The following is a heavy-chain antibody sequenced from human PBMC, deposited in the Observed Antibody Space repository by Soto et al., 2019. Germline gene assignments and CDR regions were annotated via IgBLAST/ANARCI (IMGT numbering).Heavy chain of an antibody. CDR1: GGTFSSYA. J-gene: IGHJ4*02. V-gene: IGHV1-69*01. Sequence: QVQLVQSGAEVKKPGSSVKVSCKASGGTFSSYAINWVRQAPGQGLEWMGGIIPLFVTANYAQKFKGRVTITAGESTTTAYMELSSLRSEDTAVYYCARGNSYHYDSSGYKSPFQYWGQGTLVSVSS. CDR2: IIPLFVTA. D-gene: IGHD3-22*01. CDR3: ARGNSYHYDSSGYKSPFQY.